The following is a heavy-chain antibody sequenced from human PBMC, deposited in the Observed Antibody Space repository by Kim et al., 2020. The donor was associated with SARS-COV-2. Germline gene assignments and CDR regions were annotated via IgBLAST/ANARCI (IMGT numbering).Heavy chain of an antibody. V-gene: IGHV1-46*01. CDR3: ARAGVVPAARSGFDY. Sequence: AQKFQGRVPMTRDTSTSTVYMELSSLRSEDTAVYYCARAGVVPAARSGFDYWGQGTLVTVSS. J-gene: IGHJ4*02. D-gene: IGHD2-2*01.